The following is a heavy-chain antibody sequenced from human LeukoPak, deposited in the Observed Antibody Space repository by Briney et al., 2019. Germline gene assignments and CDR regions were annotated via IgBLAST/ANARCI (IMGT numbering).Heavy chain of an antibody. Sequence: ETLSLTCAVSGASFSGDYWSWVRQAPGKGLEWVANIKQDGSEKYYVDSVKGRFTISRDNAKNSLYLQMNSLRAEDTAVYYCARAFGFDYWGQGTLVTVSS. V-gene: IGHV3-7*01. CDR3: ARAFGFDY. CDR1: GASFSGDY. D-gene: IGHD3-3*01. J-gene: IGHJ4*02. CDR2: IKQDGSEK.